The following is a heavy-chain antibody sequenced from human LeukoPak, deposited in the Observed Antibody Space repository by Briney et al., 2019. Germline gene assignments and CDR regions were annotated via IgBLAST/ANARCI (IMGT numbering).Heavy chain of an antibody. Sequence: ASVKVSCKASGYTFTGYYMHWVRQAPGQGLELMGWINPNSGGTNYAQKFQGRVTMTRDTSISTAYMELSRLRSDDTAVYYCARDFGDDSSGYYYSSDFDYWGQGTLVTVSS. D-gene: IGHD3-22*01. CDR2: INPNSGGT. V-gene: IGHV1-2*02. CDR1: GYTFTGYY. J-gene: IGHJ4*02. CDR3: ARDFGDDSSGYYYSSDFDY.